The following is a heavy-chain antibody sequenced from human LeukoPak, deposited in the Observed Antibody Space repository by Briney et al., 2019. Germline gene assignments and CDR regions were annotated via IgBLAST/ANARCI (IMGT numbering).Heavy chain of an antibody. D-gene: IGHD3-22*01. Sequence: GGSLRLSCAASGFTFSSYSMNWVRQAPGKGLEWVSSISSSSSYIYYADSVKGRFTISRDNAKNSLYLQMNSLRAEDTAVYYCARDKDDSSGEWSNWYFDLWGRGTLVTVSS. CDR3: ARDKDDSSGEWSNWYFDL. CDR2: ISSSSSYI. J-gene: IGHJ2*01. CDR1: GFTFSSYS. V-gene: IGHV3-21*01.